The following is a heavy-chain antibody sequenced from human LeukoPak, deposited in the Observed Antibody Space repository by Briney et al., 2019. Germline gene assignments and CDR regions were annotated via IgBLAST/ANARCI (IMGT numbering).Heavy chain of an antibody. CDR1: GFTFSTYS. CDR2: ISSSSSYI. Sequence: GGSLRLSCAASGFTFSTYSMNWVRQAPGKGLEWVSSISSSSSYIYYADSLKGRFTISRDNAKNSLYLQMNSLRAEDTAVYYCARGGVYSSGWYVDYWGQGTLVTVSS. CDR3: ARGGVYSSGWYVDY. J-gene: IGHJ4*02. D-gene: IGHD6-19*01. V-gene: IGHV3-21*01.